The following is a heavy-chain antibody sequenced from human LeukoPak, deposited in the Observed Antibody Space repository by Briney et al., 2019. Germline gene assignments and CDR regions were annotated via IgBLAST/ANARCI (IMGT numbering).Heavy chain of an antibody. D-gene: IGHD4-23*01. V-gene: IGHV3-15*01. CDR3: TTEPGNDGGY. J-gene: IGHJ4*02. CDR2: IKSKTDGGTT. CDR1: GFTFSSYA. Sequence: GGSLRLSCAASGFTFSSYAMSWVRQAPGKGLEWVGRIKSKTDGGTTDYAAPVKGRFTISRDDSKNTLYLQMNSLKTEDTAVYYCTTEPGNDGGYWGQGTLVTVSS.